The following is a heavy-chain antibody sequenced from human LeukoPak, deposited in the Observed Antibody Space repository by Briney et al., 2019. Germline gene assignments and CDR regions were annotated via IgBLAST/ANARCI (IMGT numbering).Heavy chain of an antibody. CDR2: INHSGST. CDR3: ARENVAQNAFDI. CDR1: GGTISSSSYY. J-gene: IGHJ3*02. D-gene: IGHD1-1*01. V-gene: IGHV4-39*07. Sequence: SETLSLTCTVSGGTISSSSYYWGWIRQPPGKGLEWIGEINHSGSTNYNPSLKSRVTISVDTSKNQFSLKLSSVTAADTAVYYCARENVAQNAFDIWGQGTMVTVSS.